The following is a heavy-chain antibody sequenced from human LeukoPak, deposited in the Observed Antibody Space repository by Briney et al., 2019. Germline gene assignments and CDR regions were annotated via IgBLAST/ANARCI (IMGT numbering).Heavy chain of an antibody. Sequence: GASVKVSCKASGYSFTNYAMNWMRQAPGQGLEWMGWINTNTGNPTYAQGFTGRFVFSLDTSVSTAYLQISSLKAEDTAVYYCARVKDGSYFGAFDIWGQGTMVTVSS. J-gene: IGHJ3*02. D-gene: IGHD1-26*01. CDR2: INTNTGNP. CDR3: ARVKDGSYFGAFDI. V-gene: IGHV7-4-1*02. CDR1: GYSFTNYA.